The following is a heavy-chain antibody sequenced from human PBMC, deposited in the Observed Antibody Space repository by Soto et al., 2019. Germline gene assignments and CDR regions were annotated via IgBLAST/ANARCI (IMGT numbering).Heavy chain of an antibody. CDR1: GYKFTTYG. V-gene: IGHV1-18*04. D-gene: IGHD7-27*01. CDR3: ARGLGTNGLDV. J-gene: IGHJ6*02. CDR2: TSTYNGNT. Sequence: ASVKVSCKASGYKFTTYGITWVRQAPGQGLEWLGGTSTYNGNTDYAQNLQDRATMTTETSTSTAYLEVRSLTSDDTAVYFCARGLGTNGLDVWGQGTTVTGSS.